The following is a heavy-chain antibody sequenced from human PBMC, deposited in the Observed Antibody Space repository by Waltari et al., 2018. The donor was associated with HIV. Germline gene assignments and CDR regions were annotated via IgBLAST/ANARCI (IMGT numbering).Heavy chain of an antibody. J-gene: IGHJ4*02. V-gene: IGHV4-34*01. CDR3: ARGQWLIVRGSGRFDY. Sequence: QVQLQQWGAGLLKPSETLSLTCAVDGGSFSGYYWRWIRQPPGKGLEWIGEINHSGSTNYNPSLKSRVTISVDTSKNQFSLKLSSVTAADTAVYYCARGQWLIVRGSGRFDYWGQGTLVTVSS. CDR1: GGSFSGYY. D-gene: IGHD3-22*01. CDR2: INHSGST.